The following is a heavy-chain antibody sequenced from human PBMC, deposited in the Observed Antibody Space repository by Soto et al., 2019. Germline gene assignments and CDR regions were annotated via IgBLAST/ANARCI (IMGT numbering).Heavy chain of an antibody. V-gene: IGHV3-11*01. CDR3: ATLTAPSDY. Sequence: QVQLVESGGGLVKPGGSLRLSCVASEFTFRNYFMNWIRQAPGKGPEWLSYISSDESTVFYADSVKGRFTTSRDNAKNSVYLQMNSLRAEDTAVYYCATLTAPSDYWGQGSLVTVSS. CDR1: EFTFRNYF. D-gene: IGHD2-21*02. J-gene: IGHJ4*02. CDR2: ISSDESTV.